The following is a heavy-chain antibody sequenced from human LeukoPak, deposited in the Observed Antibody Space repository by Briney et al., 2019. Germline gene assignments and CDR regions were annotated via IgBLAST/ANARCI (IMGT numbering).Heavy chain of an antibody. CDR3: ARGSYGSYYDSSGYYDPHYGMDV. V-gene: IGHV6-1*01. Sequence: SQTLSLTCAISGDSVSSNSAAWNWIRQSPSRGLECLGRTYYRSKCYNEYAVSVKSRITINPDTFKNQFSLQLNSVTPEDTAVYYCARGSYGSYYDSSGYYDPHYGMDVWGQGTTVTVSS. J-gene: IGHJ6*02. CDR2: TYYRSKCYN. CDR1: GDSVSSNSAA. D-gene: IGHD3-22*01.